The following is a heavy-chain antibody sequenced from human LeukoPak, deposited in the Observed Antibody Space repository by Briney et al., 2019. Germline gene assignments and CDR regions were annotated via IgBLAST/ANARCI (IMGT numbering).Heavy chain of an antibody. CDR3: ARGSHDFWSGCFDY. J-gene: IGHJ4*02. CDR2: IIPIFGTA. D-gene: IGHD3-3*01. Sequence: SVKVSCKASGYTFTSYAMNWVRQAPGQGLEWMGGIIPIFGTANYAQKFQGRVTITTDESTSTAYMELSSLRSEDTAVYYCARGSHDFWSGCFDYWGQGTLVTVSS. V-gene: IGHV1-69*05. CDR1: GYTFTSYA.